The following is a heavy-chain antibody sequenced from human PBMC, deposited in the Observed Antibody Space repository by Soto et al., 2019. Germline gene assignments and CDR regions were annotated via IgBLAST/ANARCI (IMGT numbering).Heavy chain of an antibody. CDR1: GGSISGGVYY. J-gene: IGHJ2*01. V-gene: IGHV4-30-4*01. Sequence: QVQLQESGPGLVKPSQTLSLTCTVSGGSISGGVYYWSWIRQPPGKGLEWIGYIFDSGSTYYNPSLKSRVTRSVDTSKNQFSLRLRSVNAADSAVYYCARAIIPLTTDWYFDLWGRGTLVTVSS. CDR3: ARAIIPLTTDWYFDL. CDR2: IFDSGST. D-gene: IGHD4-17*01.